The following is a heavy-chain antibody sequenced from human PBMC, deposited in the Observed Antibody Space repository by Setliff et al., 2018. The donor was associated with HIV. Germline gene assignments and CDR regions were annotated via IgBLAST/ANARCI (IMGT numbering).Heavy chain of an antibody. D-gene: IGHD1-26*01. CDR1: GFSFTSYW. Sequence: PGESLKISCKGSGFSFTSYWIGWVRQMPGKGLEWMGIIHPGGSDIRYSPSFQGQVTISADRSTSTAYLQWSSLKASDTAMYYCARQASWGYYFDYWGQGTLVTVSS. CDR2: IHPGGSDI. V-gene: IGHV5-51*01. J-gene: IGHJ4*02. CDR3: ARQASWGYYFDY.